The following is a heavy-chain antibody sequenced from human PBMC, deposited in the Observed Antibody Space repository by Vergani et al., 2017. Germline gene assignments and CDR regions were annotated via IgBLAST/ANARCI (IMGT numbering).Heavy chain of an antibody. D-gene: IGHD1-26*01. V-gene: IGHV3-23*01. Sequence: EVQLLESGGSLKQPGGSVRLSCAASGFTFSTYAMHWVRQAPGKGLEWVSALTGGGGSTYYADSFKGRFIISRDNSRDTLYLQMNSLRPEDTVYYYCVKVAGSYETVFDSWGKETRVTVSS. CDR2: LTGGGGST. CDR1: GFTFSTYA. CDR3: VKVAGSYETVFDS. J-gene: IGHJ4*02.